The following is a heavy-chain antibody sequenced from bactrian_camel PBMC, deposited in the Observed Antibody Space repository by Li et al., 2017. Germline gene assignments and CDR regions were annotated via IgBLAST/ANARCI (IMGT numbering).Heavy chain of an antibody. V-gene: IGHV3S63*01. J-gene: IGHJ4*01. CDR2: LFTGGESIVRT. D-gene: IGHD1*01. CDR3: AAGRDHTRYDCWTGSDGDNY. Sequence: QVQLVESGGGSVQAGGSLRLSCEFSGYGSYHYCLAWFRQAPGKERGEVATLFTGGESIVRTEYADSVKGRFTISQGTAKTTVYLQMNSLKPEDTGMYYCAAGRDHTRYDCWTGSDGDNYWGQGTQVTVS. CDR1: GYGSYHYC.